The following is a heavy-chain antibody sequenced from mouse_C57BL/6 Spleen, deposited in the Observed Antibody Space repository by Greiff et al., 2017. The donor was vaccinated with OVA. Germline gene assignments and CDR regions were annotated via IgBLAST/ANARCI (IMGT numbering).Heavy chain of an antibody. D-gene: IGHD4-1*01. CDR2: ISSGSSTI. CDR3: AAGYYFDY. V-gene: IGHV5-17*01. J-gene: IGHJ2*01. CDR1: GFTFSDYG. Sequence: EVKLMESGGGLVKPGGSLKLSCAASGFTFSDYGMHWVRQAPEKGLEWVAYISSGSSTIYYADTVKGRFTISRDNAKNNLFLQMTSLRSEDTAMYYCAAGYYFDYWGQGTTLTVSS.